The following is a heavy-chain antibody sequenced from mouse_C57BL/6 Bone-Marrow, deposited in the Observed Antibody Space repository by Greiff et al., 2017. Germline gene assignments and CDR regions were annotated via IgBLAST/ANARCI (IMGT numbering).Heavy chain of an antibody. D-gene: IGHD1-2*01. CDR2: IYWDDDK. Sequence: QVTLKESGPGILQSSQTLSLTCSFSGFSLSTSGMGVSWLRPPSGKGLEWLAHIYWDDDKRYNPSLKSRLTISKDTSRNQVFLKITSVDTADTATYCCARVHYYGPWYFDVWGTGTTVTVSS. V-gene: IGHV8-12*01. CDR1: GFSLSTSGMG. CDR3: ARVHYYGPWYFDV. J-gene: IGHJ1*03.